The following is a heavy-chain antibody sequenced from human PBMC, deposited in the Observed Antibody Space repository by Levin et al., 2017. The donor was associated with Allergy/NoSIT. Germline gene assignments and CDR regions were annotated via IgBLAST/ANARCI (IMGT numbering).Heavy chain of an antibody. D-gene: IGHD5-12*01. Sequence: SETLSLTCTVSGGSISSYYWSWIRQPPGKGLEWIGYIYYSGSTNYNPSLKSRVTISVDTSKNQFSLKLSSVTAADTAVYYCASLGVPRGYSGYDPYYYDYGMDVWGQGTTVTVSS. CDR3: ASLGVPRGYSGYDPYYYDYGMDV. V-gene: IGHV4-59*01. J-gene: IGHJ6*02. CDR2: IYYSGST. CDR1: GGSISSYY.